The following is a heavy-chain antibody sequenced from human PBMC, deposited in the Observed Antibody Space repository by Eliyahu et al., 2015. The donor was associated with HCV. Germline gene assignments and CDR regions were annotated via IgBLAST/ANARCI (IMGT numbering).Heavy chain of an antibody. CDR3: ASHLFCSTTFCYGWFDP. D-gene: IGHD2/OR15-2a*01. V-gene: IGHV4-39*01. Sequence: QMQLRESGPGLVKPSETLSLTCTVSGGSVSRDSHYWGWSRRPPGRGGLEWIGSVYHNGNTYYNPSLKSRVTISIDTSKSLFSLKLDSVTAADTAVYYCASHLFCSTTFCYGWFDPWGPGTLVTVSS. CDR2: VYHNGNT. J-gene: IGHJ5*02. CDR1: GGSVSRDSHY.